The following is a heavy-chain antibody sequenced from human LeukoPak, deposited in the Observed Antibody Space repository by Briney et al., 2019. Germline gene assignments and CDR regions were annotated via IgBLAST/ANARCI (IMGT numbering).Heavy chain of an antibody. CDR2: IFYSGST. V-gene: IGHV4-30-4*01. J-gene: IGHJ4*02. D-gene: IGHD5-18*01. CDR3: ARGGVWLREVDY. CDR1: GGSISSGDYY. Sequence: SQTLSHTCTVSGGSISSGDYYWSWIRQPPGKGLEWIGYIFYSGSTYYNPSLKSRVTISVDTSKNQFSLKLSSVTAADTAVYYCARGGVWLREVDYWGQGTLVTVSS.